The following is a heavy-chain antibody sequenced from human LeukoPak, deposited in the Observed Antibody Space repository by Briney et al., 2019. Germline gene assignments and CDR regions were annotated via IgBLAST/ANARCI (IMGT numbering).Heavy chain of an antibody. D-gene: IGHD2-15*01. V-gene: IGHV3-21*04. CDR3: AKGSIVVVVAAPSDY. CDR1: GFTFSSYS. CDR2: ISSSSSYI. Sequence: GGSLRLSCAASGFTFSSYSMNWVRQAPGKGLEWVSSISSSSSYIYYADSVKGRFTISRDNAKNSLYLQMNSLRAEDTAVYYCAKGSIVVVVAAPSDYWGQGTLVTVSS. J-gene: IGHJ4*02.